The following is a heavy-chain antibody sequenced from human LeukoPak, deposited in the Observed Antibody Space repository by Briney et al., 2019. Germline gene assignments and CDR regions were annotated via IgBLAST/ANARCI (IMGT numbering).Heavy chain of an antibody. J-gene: IGHJ3*01. CDR3: AKEAGLFDV. CDR1: GFTFSSYA. Sequence: GGSLRLSCAASGFTFSSYAMHWVRQAPGKGLEWVAYIRSDGSKEYHADSVKGRFIISRDNSKKILYLQMNSLRAEDTAMYYCAKEAGLFDVWGQGTMVTVSS. V-gene: IGHV3-30*02. CDR2: IRSDGSKE.